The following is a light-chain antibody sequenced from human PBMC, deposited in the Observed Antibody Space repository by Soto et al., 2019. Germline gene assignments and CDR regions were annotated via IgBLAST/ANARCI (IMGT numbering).Light chain of an antibody. J-gene: IGKJ4*02. CDR2: GTS. CDR1: QGIGSF. V-gene: IGKV1-17*03. CDR3: LRHGGYPFT. Sequence: DIPMTQSPSAMSASVGDRVTITCRASQGIGSFLTWFQQKPGKVPKRLIYGTSNLQNGVPARFSGTGSGKEFTLTISGLQPEDFATYYCLRHGGYPFTFGGGTKVEIK.